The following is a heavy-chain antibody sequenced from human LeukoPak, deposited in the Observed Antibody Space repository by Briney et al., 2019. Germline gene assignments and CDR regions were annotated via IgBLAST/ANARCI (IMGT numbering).Heavy chain of an antibody. Sequence: GGSLRLSCAASGFTFSSYGMHWVRQAPGKGLEWVAVIWYDGSNKYYADSVKGRFTISRDNSKNTLYLQMNSLRAEDTAVYYCAKTRGYYDSSGYYLDYWGQGTLVTVSS. CDR3: AKTRGYYDSSGYYLDY. D-gene: IGHD3-22*01. J-gene: IGHJ4*02. V-gene: IGHV3-33*06. CDR2: IWYDGSNK. CDR1: GFTFSSYG.